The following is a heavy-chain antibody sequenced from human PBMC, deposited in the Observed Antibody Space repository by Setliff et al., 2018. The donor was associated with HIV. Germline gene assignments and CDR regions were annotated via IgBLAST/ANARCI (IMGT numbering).Heavy chain of an antibody. CDR2: ISGNNRIT. D-gene: IGHD3-10*01. Sequence: ASVKVSCKTSGYKFNIFGVSWVRQAPGQGLEWMGWISGNNRITYYAQNFQSRVTLTTDTSTSTSNIELRSLRSDDTAVYYCASTEDYNNYEDYWGQGTQVTVSS. CDR3: ASTEDYNNYEDY. J-gene: IGHJ4*02. V-gene: IGHV1-18*01. CDR1: GYKFNIFG.